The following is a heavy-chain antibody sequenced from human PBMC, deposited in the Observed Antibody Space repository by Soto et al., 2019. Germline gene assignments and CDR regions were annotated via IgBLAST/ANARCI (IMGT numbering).Heavy chain of an antibody. V-gene: IGHV3-33*01. CDR1: GFTFSSYG. Sequence: PGGSLRLSCAASGFTFSSYGMHWVRQAPGKGLEWVAVIWYDGSNKYYADSVKGRFTISRDNSKNMLYLQMNSLRAEDTVVYYCARDLNPSAAMVIYSIDYWGQGTLVTVSS. CDR2: IWYDGSNK. D-gene: IGHD5-18*01. CDR3: ARDLNPSAAMVIYSIDY. J-gene: IGHJ4*02.